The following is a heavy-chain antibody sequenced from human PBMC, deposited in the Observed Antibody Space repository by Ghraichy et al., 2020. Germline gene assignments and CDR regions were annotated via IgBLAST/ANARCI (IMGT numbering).Heavy chain of an antibody. CDR2: INPSGGST. Sequence: APVKVSCKASGYNFTSYYMHWVRQAPGQGLEWMGIINPSGGSTSYAQKFQGRVTMTRDTSTSTVYMELSSLRSEDTAVYYCARGGSSLGYYYYGMDVWGQVTTVTVSS. J-gene: IGHJ6*02. CDR1: GYNFTSYY. V-gene: IGHV1-46*01. D-gene: IGHD6-6*01. CDR3: ARGGSSLGYYYYGMDV.